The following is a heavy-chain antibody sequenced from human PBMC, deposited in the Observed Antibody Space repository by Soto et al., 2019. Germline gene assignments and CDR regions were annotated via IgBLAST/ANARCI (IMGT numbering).Heavy chain of an antibody. CDR2: IYWDDDK. J-gene: IGHJ4*02. CDR1: GFSLSSYGMG. V-gene: IGHV2-5*02. Sequence: QITLKESGPTLVRPAQTLTLTCGFSGFSLSSYGMGVAWIRQPPGKALEWLALIYWDDDKRYSPSLKDRLAISKDTSRNQVVLTITNMDPGDTATYFCAHAGDYDLLTFDHWGPGTLGTVSS. D-gene: IGHD4-17*01. CDR3: AHAGDYDLLTFDH.